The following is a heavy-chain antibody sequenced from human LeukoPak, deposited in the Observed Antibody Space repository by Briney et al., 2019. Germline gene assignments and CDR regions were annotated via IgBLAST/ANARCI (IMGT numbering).Heavy chain of an antibody. CDR3: ARDQYYYDSSGYKAFDI. V-gene: IGHV1-18*01. Sequence: ASVKVSCKASGYTFTSYGISWARQAPGQGLEWMGWISAYNGNTNYAQKLQGRVTMTTDTSTSTAYMELRSLRSDDTAVYYCARDQYYYDSSGYKAFDIWGQGTMVTVSS. CDR2: ISAYNGNT. CDR1: GYTFTSYG. J-gene: IGHJ3*02. D-gene: IGHD3-22*01.